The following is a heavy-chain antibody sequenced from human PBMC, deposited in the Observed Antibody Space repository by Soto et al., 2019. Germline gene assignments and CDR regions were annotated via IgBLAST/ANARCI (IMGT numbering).Heavy chain of an antibody. J-gene: IGHJ4*02. D-gene: IGHD3-22*01. CDR1: GGTFSSYA. Sequence: QVQLVQSGAEVKKPGSSVKVSCKTSGGTFSSYAITWVRQAPGQGLEWMGGIIPIFGTVNYAQKFQGRVTIPADESTSTAYMELSSMRAEDTAVYSCASRTYYYDSSGYYSSPLDYWGQGTLVTVSS. CDR3: ASRTYYYDSSGYYSSPLDY. V-gene: IGHV1-69*01. CDR2: IIPIFGTV.